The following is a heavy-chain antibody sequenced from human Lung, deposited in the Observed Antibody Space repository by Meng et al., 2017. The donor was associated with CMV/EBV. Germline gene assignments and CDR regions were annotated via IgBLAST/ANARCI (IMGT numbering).Heavy chain of an antibody. J-gene: IGHJ5*02. CDR2: IIPTFNTI. CDR3: VRDRIGWFDP. V-gene: IGHV1-69*05. Sequence: SCKASGDALSNLAISWVRQTPGQGLEWMGGIIPTFNTIKYAQKFQGRLTITTDRSTSTAYMDLSSLRSDDTAVYYCVRDRIGWFDPWGQGTLVTVSS. D-gene: IGHD2-15*01. CDR1: GDALSNLA.